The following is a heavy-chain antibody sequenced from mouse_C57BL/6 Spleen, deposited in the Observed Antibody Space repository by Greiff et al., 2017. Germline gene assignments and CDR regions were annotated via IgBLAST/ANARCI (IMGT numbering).Heavy chain of an antibody. CDR1: GFSLTSYG. J-gene: IGHJ2*01. Sequence: VQRVESGPGLVQPSQSLSITCTVSGFSLTSYGVHWVRQSPGKGLEWLGVIWRGGSTDYNAAFMSRLSITKDNSKSQVFFKMNSLQADDTAIYYCAKGGYGNFYYFDYWGQGTTLTVSS. D-gene: IGHD2-1*01. V-gene: IGHV2-5*01. CDR3: AKGGYGNFYYFDY. CDR2: IWRGGST.